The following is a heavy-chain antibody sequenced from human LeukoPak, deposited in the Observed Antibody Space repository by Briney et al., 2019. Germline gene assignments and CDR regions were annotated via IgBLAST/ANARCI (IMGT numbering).Heavy chain of an antibody. Sequence: ASVKVSCKASGGTFSSYAISWVRQAPGQGLEWMGGIIPIFGTANYAQKFQGRVTITADESTGTAYMELSSLRSEDTAVYYCARESGYCSSTSCFPFDYWGQGTLVTVSS. CDR1: GGTFSSYA. J-gene: IGHJ4*02. D-gene: IGHD2-2*01. CDR3: ARESGYCSSTSCFPFDY. CDR2: IIPIFGTA. V-gene: IGHV1-69*13.